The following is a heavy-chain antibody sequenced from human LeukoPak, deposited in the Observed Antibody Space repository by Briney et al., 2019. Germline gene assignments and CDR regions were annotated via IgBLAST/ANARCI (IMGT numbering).Heavy chain of an antibody. CDR1: GGPISSYY. V-gene: IGHV4-4*07. D-gene: IGHD3-3*01. CDR3: ARDRPDDFWSGYPGFDY. CDR2: IYTSGST. J-gene: IGHJ4*02. Sequence: SETLSLTCTVSGGPISSYYWSWIRQPAGKGLEWIGRIYTSGSTNYNPSLKSRVTMSVDTSKNQFSLKLSSVTAADTAVYYCARDRPDDFWSGYPGFDYWGQGTLVTVSS.